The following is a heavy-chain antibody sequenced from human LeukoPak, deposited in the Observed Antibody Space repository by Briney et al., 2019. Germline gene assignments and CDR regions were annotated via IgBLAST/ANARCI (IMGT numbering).Heavy chain of an antibody. V-gene: IGHV3-30-3*01. CDR1: GFTFSSYA. Sequence: GGSLRLSCAASGFTFSSYAMHWVRQAPGKGLEWVAVISYDGSNKYYADSVKGRFTISRDNSKNTLYLQMNSLRAEDTAVYYCARDLGPIEMATIGFDYWGQGTLVTVSS. CDR2: ISYDGSNK. D-gene: IGHD5-24*01. J-gene: IGHJ4*02. CDR3: ARDLGPIEMATIGFDY.